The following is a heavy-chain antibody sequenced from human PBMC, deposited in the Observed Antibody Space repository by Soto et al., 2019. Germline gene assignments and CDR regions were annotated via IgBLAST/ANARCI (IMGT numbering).Heavy chain of an antibody. V-gene: IGHV3-23*01. Sequence: HPGGSLRLSCAASGFTFSSYAMSWVRQAPGEGLEWVSAISGSGGSTYYADSVKGRFTISRDNSKNTLYLQMNSLRAEDTAVYYCAKDPGYSGSYFSLFFDYWGQGTLVTVSS. D-gene: IGHD1-26*01. J-gene: IGHJ4*02. CDR3: AKDPGYSGSYFSLFFDY. CDR1: GFTFSSYA. CDR2: ISGSGGST.